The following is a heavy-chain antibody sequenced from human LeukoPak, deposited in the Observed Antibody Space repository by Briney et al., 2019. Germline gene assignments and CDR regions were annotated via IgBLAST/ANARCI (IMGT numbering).Heavy chain of an antibody. J-gene: IGHJ4*02. CDR1: GGSFSGYY. D-gene: IGHD3-22*01. CDR3: ARGSNYYDSSGYWIPGNFDY. Sequence: SETLSLTCTVYGGSFSGYYWSWIRQPPGKGPEWIGYIYYSGSTNYNPSLKSRVTISVDTSKNQFSLKLSSVTAADTAVYYCARGSNYYDSSGYWIPGNFDYWGQGTLVTVSS. CDR2: IYYSGST. V-gene: IGHV4-59*01.